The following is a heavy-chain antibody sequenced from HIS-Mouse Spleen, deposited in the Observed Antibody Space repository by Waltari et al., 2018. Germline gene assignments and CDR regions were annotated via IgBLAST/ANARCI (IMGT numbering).Heavy chain of an antibody. CDR3: ARQGGRYFDWLLDY. CDR2: IYYSGRT. Sequence: QLQLQESGPGLVKPSETLSLTCTVSGGSISSSSYYWGWIRQPPGKGLEWIGSIYYSGRTYYNPSLKSRVTISVDTSKNQFSLKLSSVTAADTAVYYCARQGGRYFDWLLDYWGQGTLVTVSS. D-gene: IGHD3-9*01. J-gene: IGHJ4*02. V-gene: IGHV4-39*01. CDR1: GGSISSSSYY.